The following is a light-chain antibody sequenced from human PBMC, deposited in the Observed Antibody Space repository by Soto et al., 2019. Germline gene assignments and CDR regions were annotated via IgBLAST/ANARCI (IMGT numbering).Light chain of an antibody. CDR3: APYASSNTVS. V-gene: IGLV2-14*03. CDR2: DVS. CDR1: RSDIGGYNY. J-gene: IGLJ2*01. Sequence: QSALTEPACVSRSPGQSITISCTGTRSDIGGYNYVSWYQQHPGKAPKLMIYDVSDRPSGVSNRFSGSTSGNTASLTISGLQAEDESDYYCAPYASSNTVSFGGGTKLTVL.